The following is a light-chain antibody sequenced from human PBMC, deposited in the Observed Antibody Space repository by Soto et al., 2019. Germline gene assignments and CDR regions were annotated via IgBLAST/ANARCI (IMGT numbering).Light chain of an antibody. Sequence: QSVVAQPPSVSGDPGHRVTISCTGSSSNIGAGYDVHWYQQLPGTAPKLLIYGNSNRPSGVPDRFSGSKSGTSASLAITGLQAEDEADYYCQSYDSSLRALYVFGT. CDR1: SSNIGAGYD. J-gene: IGLJ1*01. CDR2: GNS. CDR3: QSYDSSLRALYV. V-gene: IGLV1-40*02.